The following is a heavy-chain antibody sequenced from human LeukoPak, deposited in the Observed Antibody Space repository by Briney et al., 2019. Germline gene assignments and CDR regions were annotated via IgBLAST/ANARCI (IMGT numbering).Heavy chain of an antibody. D-gene: IGHD1-20*01. J-gene: IGHJ4*02. CDR1: GYSFTSYW. Sequence: GEPLKISCKGSGYSFTSYWIGWVRQMPGKGLEWMGIIYPGGSDTRYSPSFQGQVTISADKSISTAYLQWSSLKASDTAMYYCARAITGTDRLVDYWGQGTLVTVSS. V-gene: IGHV5-51*01. CDR3: ARAITGTDRLVDY. CDR2: IYPGGSDT.